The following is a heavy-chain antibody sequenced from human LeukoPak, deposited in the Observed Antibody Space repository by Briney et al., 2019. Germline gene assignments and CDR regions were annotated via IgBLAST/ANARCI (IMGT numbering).Heavy chain of an antibody. CDR1: GFTFSSYW. CDR2: IKKDGSEN. CDR3: ARGSQQLAWYYFDY. D-gene: IGHD6-13*01. V-gene: IGHV3-7*03. J-gene: IGHJ4*02. Sequence: PGGSLRLSCTASGFTFSSYWMSWVRQAPGKGLEWVANIKKDGSENYYVDSVKGRFTISRDNAKNSLYLQMNSLRAEDMAVYYCARGSQQLAWYYFDYWGQGTLVTVSS.